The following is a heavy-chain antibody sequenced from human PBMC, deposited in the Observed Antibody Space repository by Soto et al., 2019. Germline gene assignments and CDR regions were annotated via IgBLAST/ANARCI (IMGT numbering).Heavy chain of an antibody. CDR1: GYTFASYY. CDR2: INPSGGST. J-gene: IGHJ3*02. V-gene: IGHV1-46*01. D-gene: IGHD2-2*01. CDR3: AGINIVVVPAAWSAGAFDI. Sequence: ASVKVSCKASGYTFASYYMHWVRQAPGQGLEWMGIINPSGGSTSYAQKFQGRVTMTRDTSTSTVYMELSSLRSEDTAVYYCAGINIVVVPAAWSAGAFDIWGQGTMVTVSS.